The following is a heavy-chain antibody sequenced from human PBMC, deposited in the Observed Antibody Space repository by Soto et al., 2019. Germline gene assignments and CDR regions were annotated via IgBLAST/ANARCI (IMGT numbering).Heavy chain of an antibody. CDR3: ARVLGEYSYGLAY. V-gene: IGHV3-72*01. J-gene: IGHJ4*02. D-gene: IGHD5-18*01. Sequence: GGSLRLSCAASGFTFSDHFMDWVRQAPGKGLEWVGRSKNKANSYTTEYAASVKDRFTISRDDSQNSLYLQMNSLKTEDTAVYYCARVLGEYSYGLAYWGQGTLVTVSS. CDR1: GFTFSDHF. CDR2: SKNKANSYTT.